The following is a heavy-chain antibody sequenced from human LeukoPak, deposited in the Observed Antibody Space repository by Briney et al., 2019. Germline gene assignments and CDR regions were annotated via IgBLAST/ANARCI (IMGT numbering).Heavy chain of an antibody. CDR3: ARGLAAADRYYYMDV. Sequence: GASVKVSCKASGYTFTGYYMHWARQAPGQGLEWMGWINPNSGGTNYAQKFQGRVTMTRDTSISTAYMELSRLRSDDTAVYYCARGLAAADRYYYMDVWGKGTTVTVSS. V-gene: IGHV1-2*02. CDR2: INPNSGGT. J-gene: IGHJ6*03. D-gene: IGHD6-13*01. CDR1: GYTFTGYY.